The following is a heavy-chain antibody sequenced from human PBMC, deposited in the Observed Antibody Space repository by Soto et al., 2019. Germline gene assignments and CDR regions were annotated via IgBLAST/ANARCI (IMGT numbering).Heavy chain of an antibody. V-gene: IGHV3-30*18. CDR1: GFTFSSYG. Sequence: QVQLVESGGGVVQPGRSLRLSCAASGFTFSSYGMHWVRQAPGKGLEWVAVISYDESNKYYADSVKGRFTISRDNSKNTLYRQMSSLRAEDTDVYYCTKGVVVITSYFQHWGQGTLMTVSS. CDR2: ISYDESNK. J-gene: IGHJ1*01. D-gene: IGHD3-22*01. CDR3: TKGVVVITSYFQH.